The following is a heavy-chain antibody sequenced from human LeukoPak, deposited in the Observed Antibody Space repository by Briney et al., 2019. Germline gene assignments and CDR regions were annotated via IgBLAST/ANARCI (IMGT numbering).Heavy chain of an antibody. J-gene: IGHJ4*02. V-gene: IGHV3-23*01. Sequence: GGSLRLSCAASGFTFSTYSMNWVRQAPGKGMEWVSAISDNGGGTYSADSAKGRFTISRDNSKNTLYLQMNSLRAGDTAVYYCAKHFSSGTYYNYFDYWGQGTLVTVSS. CDR3: AKHFSSGTYYNYFDY. CDR2: ISDNGGGT. D-gene: IGHD3-10*01. CDR1: GFTFSTYS.